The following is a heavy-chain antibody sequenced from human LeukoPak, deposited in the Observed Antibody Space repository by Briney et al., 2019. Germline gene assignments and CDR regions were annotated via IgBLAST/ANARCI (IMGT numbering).Heavy chain of an antibody. Sequence: GESLKISCKTFGYSFTRYWIAWVRQVPGEGLEWVGMTYPGDSDTKYSPSFQGHVTISADRSISTAYLQWRSLKASDSAIYYCATYRQAVADAFGFWGQGTMVIVSS. CDR2: TYPGDSDT. V-gene: IGHV5-51*01. CDR3: ATYRQAVADAFGF. CDR1: GYSFTRYW. J-gene: IGHJ3*01. D-gene: IGHD4-23*01.